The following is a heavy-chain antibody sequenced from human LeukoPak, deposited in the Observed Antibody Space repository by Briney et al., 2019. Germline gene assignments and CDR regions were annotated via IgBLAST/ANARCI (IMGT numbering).Heavy chain of an antibody. CDR2: IYYSGST. Sequence: SETLSLTCTGSGGSISSYYWSWIRQPPRKGLELSGNIYYSGSTNYTPSLKSRVTLSVDTSKNQFSLKLSSLTAADTAVFYCARDHGGYRYFVYWGQGTLVTVSS. D-gene: IGHD5-18*01. J-gene: IGHJ4*02. CDR3: ARDHGGYRYFVY. V-gene: IGHV4-59*01. CDR1: GGSISSYY.